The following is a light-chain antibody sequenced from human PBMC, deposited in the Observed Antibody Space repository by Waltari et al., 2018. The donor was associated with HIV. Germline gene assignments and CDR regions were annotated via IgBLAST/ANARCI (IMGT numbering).Light chain of an antibody. CDR3: NSYTSTTTRWL. J-gene: IGLJ3*02. V-gene: IGLV2-14*03. Sequence: QSALTQPASVSGSPGQSIIISCTGTSSDVGGYNYVSCYQQHPGKAPKLIIFDVGNRPSGVSNRFSGSKSGNTASLTISGLQTEDEADYYYNSYTSTTTRWLFGGGTRLTVL. CDR2: DVG. CDR1: SSDVGGYNY.